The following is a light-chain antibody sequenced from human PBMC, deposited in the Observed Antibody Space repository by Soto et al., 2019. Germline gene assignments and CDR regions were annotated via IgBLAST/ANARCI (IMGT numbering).Light chain of an antibody. J-gene: IGKJ4*01. V-gene: IGKV3-11*01. CDR3: QRRSTWPPGLT. Sequence: EIVLTQSPATLSLSPGERATLSCRASQSVSSYLAWYQQKPGQAPRLLIYDASNRATGIPARFSGSGSGTAFTPTTSGQEPEDFPFYSCQRRSTWPPGLTFGGGTKVEIK. CDR2: DAS. CDR1: QSVSSY.